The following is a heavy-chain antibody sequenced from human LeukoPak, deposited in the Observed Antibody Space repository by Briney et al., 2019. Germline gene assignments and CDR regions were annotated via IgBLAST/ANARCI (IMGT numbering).Heavy chain of an antibody. Sequence: KASETLSLTCAVYGGSFSGYYWSRIRQPPGKGMEWIGEINHSGSTNYNPSLKSRVTISVDTSKNQFSLKLSSVTAADTAVYYCARGGGGNGGGDYWGQGTLVTVSS. V-gene: IGHV4-34*01. D-gene: IGHD2-15*01. CDR1: GGSFSGYY. CDR3: ARGGGGNGGGDY. CDR2: INHSGST. J-gene: IGHJ4*02.